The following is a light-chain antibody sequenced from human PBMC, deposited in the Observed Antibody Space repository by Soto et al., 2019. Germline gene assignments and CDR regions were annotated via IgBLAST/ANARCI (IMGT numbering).Light chain of an antibody. J-gene: IGLJ3*02. CDR1: SSNIGSNT. Sequence: QTVVTQAPSASGTPGQRVTISCSGSSSNIGSNTVSWYQQVPGTAPKLLIYSNDQRPSGVPDRFSGSKSGTSASLAIGGLQSEDEADYYCAASDDSLNGWVFGGGTKLTVL. V-gene: IGLV1-44*01. CDR2: SND. CDR3: AASDDSLNGWV.